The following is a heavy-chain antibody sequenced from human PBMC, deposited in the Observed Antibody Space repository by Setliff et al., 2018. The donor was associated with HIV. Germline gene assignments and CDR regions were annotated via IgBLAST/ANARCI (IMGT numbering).Heavy chain of an antibody. V-gene: IGHV4-39*01. CDR3: ARQVGEGKWYLDS. Sequence: PSETLSLTCAVSGVSVNNDDDYWGWIRQPPGKGLEWIAIIHQSGTAHKRPSLKSRVTISIDTSENLFSLKLSGVTAADTAIYSCARQVGEGKWYLDSWGHGTLGTSPQ. D-gene: IGHD1-26*01. J-gene: IGHJ4*01. CDR2: IHQSGTA. CDR1: GVSVNNDDDY.